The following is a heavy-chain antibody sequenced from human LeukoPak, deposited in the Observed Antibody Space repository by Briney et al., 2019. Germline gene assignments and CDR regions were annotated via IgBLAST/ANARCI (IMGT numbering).Heavy chain of an antibody. CDR2: IWYDGSNK. CDR1: GFTFSNYG. V-gene: IGHV3-33*01. Sequence: GGSLRLSCAASGFTFSNYGMHWVRQAPGKGLEWVAVIWYDGSNKYYADSVKGRFTISRDNSKNTLYLQMNSLRAEDTAVYYCARSLDFYYYGMDVWGQGTTVTVSS. J-gene: IGHJ6*02. D-gene: IGHD1-1*01. CDR3: ARSLDFYYYGMDV.